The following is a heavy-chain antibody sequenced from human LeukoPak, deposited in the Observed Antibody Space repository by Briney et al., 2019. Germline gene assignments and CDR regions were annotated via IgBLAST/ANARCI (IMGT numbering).Heavy chain of an antibody. Sequence: GGSLRLSCAASGFSLSDYWMNWVRQAPRRGLEWVANIKQDGTEKKYLDSVKGRFTISRDNVKNSVYLQMDSLGVEDTAVYYCVRGGRGERPNYWGLGTLVTVSS. J-gene: IGHJ4*02. CDR3: VRGGRGERPNY. D-gene: IGHD1-26*01. CDR2: IKQDGTEK. V-gene: IGHV3-7*01. CDR1: GFSLSDYW.